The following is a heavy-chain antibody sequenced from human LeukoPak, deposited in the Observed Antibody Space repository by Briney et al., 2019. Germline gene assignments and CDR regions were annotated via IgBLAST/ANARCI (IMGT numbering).Heavy chain of an antibody. D-gene: IGHD5-24*01. V-gene: IGHV1-69*01. CDR1: GGTFSSYA. CDR3: ARDPSGRERWLQLRYFDY. J-gene: IGHJ4*02. Sequence: AASVKVSCKPSGGTFSSYAISWVRQAPGQGLAWMGGIIPIFGTANYAQKFQGRVTITADESTSTAYMELSSLRSEDTAVYYCARDPSGRERWLQLRYFDYWGQGTLVTVSS. CDR2: IIPIFGTA.